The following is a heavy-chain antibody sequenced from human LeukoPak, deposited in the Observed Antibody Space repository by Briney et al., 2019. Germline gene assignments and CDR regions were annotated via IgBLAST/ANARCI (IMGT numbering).Heavy chain of an antibody. CDR3: AQKGGTDH. V-gene: IGHV3-48*02. Sequence: GGSLSLSCSASGFSFSRFVMHWVRQAPGKGLEWISHISSTSGAVYYADSVKGRFTISRDNAKNSLYLQMSSLRNEDTAIYYCAQKGGTDHWGQGTLVTVSS. J-gene: IGHJ4*02. D-gene: IGHD2-15*01. CDR2: ISSTSGAV. CDR1: GFSFSRFV.